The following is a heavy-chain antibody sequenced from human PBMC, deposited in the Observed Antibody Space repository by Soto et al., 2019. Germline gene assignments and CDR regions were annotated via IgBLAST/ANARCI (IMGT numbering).Heavy chain of an antibody. CDR3: AKDSVARLWFGESYYYYYGMDV. CDR2: ISYEGSNK. J-gene: IGHJ6*02. D-gene: IGHD3-10*01. Sequence: QVQLVESGGGVVQPGRSLRLSCAASGFTFSSYGMHWVRQAPGKGLEWVAVISYEGSNKYYADSVKGRFTTSSDNSKNSLYLQMNSLRAEDTAVYYCAKDSVARLWFGESYYYYYGMDVWGQGTTVTVSS. V-gene: IGHV3-30*18. CDR1: GFTFSSYG.